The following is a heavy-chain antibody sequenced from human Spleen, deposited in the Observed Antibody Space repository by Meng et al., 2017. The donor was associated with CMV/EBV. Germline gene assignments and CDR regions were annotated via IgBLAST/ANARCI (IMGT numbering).Heavy chain of an antibody. V-gene: IGHV3-30-3*01. J-gene: IGHJ4*02. CDR3: ARDDRRTQYYFDY. D-gene: IGHD3-22*01. Sequence: GGSLKISCAASGFTFSSYAMHWVRQAPGKGLEWVTVISDDGSNQYYTDSVKGRFSISRDNSKTTLYLQMNSLRADDTAQYYCARDDRRTQYYFDYWGQGTLVTVSS. CDR1: GFTFSSYA. CDR2: ISDDGSNQ.